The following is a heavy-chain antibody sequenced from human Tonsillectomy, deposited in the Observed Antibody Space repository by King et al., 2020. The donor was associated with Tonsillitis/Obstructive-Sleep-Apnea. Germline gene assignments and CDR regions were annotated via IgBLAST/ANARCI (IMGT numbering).Heavy chain of an antibody. V-gene: IGHV3-30-3*01. Sequence: VQLVESGGGVVQPGRSLTLSCAASGFTFSNYAMHWVRQAPGKGLEWVAVISYDGSNKYYADSVKGRFTISRDKSKNTLYLQMNSLRAEDTAVYYCARESGIQLWSTPPDSFDIWGQGTMVTVSS. CDR3: ARESGIQLWSTPPDSFDI. CDR1: GFTFSNYA. CDR2: ISYDGSNK. D-gene: IGHD5-18*01. J-gene: IGHJ3*02.